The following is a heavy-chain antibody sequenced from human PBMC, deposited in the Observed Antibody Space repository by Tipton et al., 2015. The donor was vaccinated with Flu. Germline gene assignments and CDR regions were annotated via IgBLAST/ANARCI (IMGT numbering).Heavy chain of an antibody. V-gene: IGHV3-73*01. CDR2: IRSKTYNYAT. CDR3: ARHESATSGTLFQY. Sequence: GSLRLSCAGSGFSFSDSAIHWVRQASGKGLEWIGRIRSKTYNYATVYAASVKGRLIFARDDSKNTAFLQMTALKAEDTATYYCARHESATSGTLFQYWGQGTLVSVSS. CDR1: GFSFSDSA. D-gene: IGHD1-26*01. J-gene: IGHJ1*01.